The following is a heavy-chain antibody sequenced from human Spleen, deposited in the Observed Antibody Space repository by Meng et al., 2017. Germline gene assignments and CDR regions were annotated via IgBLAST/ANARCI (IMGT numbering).Heavy chain of an antibody. V-gene: IGHV4-34*01. D-gene: IGHD6-19*01. CDR1: SESFSGYY. J-gene: IGHJ4*02. CDR3: ARGGPLSSDWHKWAYY. CDR2: VNPSGGT. Sequence: QGRRQQWGAGLLKPSETLSLTCAVYSESFSGYYYSWIRQPLGKGLEWIGEVNPSGGTSYNPSLKGRVTIAVDTSKNQFSLRLISLTAADTAMYFCARGGPLSSDWHKWAYYWGLGTLVTVSS.